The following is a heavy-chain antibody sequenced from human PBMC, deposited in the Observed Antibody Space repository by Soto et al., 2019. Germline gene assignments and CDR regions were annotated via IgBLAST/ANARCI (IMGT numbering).Heavy chain of an antibody. CDR2: IFYSGST. D-gene: IGHD2-21*02. V-gene: IGHV4-59*01. CDR1: GGSISSYY. Sequence: SETLSLTCTVSGGSISSYYWSWIRQPPGKGLEWIGHIFYSGSTEYNPSLKSRVTLSVDTSKTQFSLKLSSVTAADTAVYYCARDRKKVTWYYAMDVWGQGTTVTVSS. J-gene: IGHJ6*02. CDR3: ARDRKKVTWYYAMDV.